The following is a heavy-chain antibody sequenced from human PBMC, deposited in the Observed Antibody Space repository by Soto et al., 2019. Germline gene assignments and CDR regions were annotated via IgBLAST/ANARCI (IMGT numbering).Heavy chain of an antibody. D-gene: IGHD3-10*01. CDR3: AHSFQLRIFDF. V-gene: IGHV2-5*02. J-gene: IGHJ4*02. CDR1: GFSLSTNGVG. Sequence: QITLKESGPTLVKPTQTLTLACDFSGFSLSTNGVGVGWIRQPPGKALEWVALIYWDDDKCYSPSLKDRLSITKDTSKHQVVLTMTNLDPVDTATYYCAHSFQLRIFDFWGPGTLVTVSS. CDR2: IYWDDDK.